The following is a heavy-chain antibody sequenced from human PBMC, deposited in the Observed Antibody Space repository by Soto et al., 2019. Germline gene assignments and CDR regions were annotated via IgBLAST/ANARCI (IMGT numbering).Heavy chain of an antibody. J-gene: IGHJ4*02. Sequence: PSETLSLTCAVSGGSISSGGYSWSWIRQPPGKGLEWIGYIYHSGSTYYNPSLKSRVTISVDRSKNQFSLKLSSVTAADTAVYYCARENGLAAARSYFDYWGQGTLVTVSS. V-gene: IGHV4-30-2*01. CDR3: ARENGLAAARSYFDY. CDR1: GGSISSGGYS. CDR2: IYHSGST. D-gene: IGHD6-13*01.